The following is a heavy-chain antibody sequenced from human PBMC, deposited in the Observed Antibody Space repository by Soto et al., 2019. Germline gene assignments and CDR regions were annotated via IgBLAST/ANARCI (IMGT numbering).Heavy chain of an antibody. V-gene: IGHV1-46*01. J-gene: IGHJ6*02. CDR2: INPSGGST. CDR1: GYTFTSHY. Sequence: ASVKVSFKASGYTFTSHYIHWVRQAPGQGLQWMGIINPSGGSTNYAQKFQGRVTMTRDTSTSTVYMELSSLRSEDTAVYYCARDLGSSSSEDYYYYGMDVWGQGTTVTVSS. D-gene: IGHD6-6*01. CDR3: ARDLGSSSSEDYYYYGMDV.